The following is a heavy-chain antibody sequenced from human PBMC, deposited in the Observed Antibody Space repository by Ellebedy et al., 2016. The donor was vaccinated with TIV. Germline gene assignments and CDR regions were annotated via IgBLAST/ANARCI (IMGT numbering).Heavy chain of an antibody. Sequence: LTCAASGIPFSNDAMSLVRQTPGKGLGWVATISRNPGGTYYRDSVKDRFIVSRDDSRNALYLEMNSLRVEATALFSCAKINTTGKFSGFDYWGQGTLVTVSP. D-gene: IGHD2/OR15-2a*01. V-gene: IGHV3-23*01. J-gene: IGHJ4*02. CDR3: AKINTTGKFSGFDY. CDR1: GIPFSNDA. CDR2: ISRNPGGT.